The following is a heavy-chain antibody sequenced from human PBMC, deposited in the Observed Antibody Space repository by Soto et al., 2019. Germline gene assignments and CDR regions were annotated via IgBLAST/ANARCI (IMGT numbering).Heavy chain of an antibody. Sequence: PSETLSLTCTVSGYSISSGYHWAWIRQPPGKGLEWLGSAHYRGNTYYNPSLKSRLTISVDRCKNQFSLNLSSVTDADTAVYYCARQDRVVAEGRWFDPWGQGTLVTVSS. D-gene: IGHD2-15*01. CDR2: AHYRGNT. CDR1: GYSISSGYH. CDR3: ARQDRVVAEGRWFDP. J-gene: IGHJ5*02. V-gene: IGHV4-38-2*02.